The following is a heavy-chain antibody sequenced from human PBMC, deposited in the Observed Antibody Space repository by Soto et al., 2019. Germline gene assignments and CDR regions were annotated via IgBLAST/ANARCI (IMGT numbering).Heavy chain of an antibody. J-gene: IGHJ6*02. D-gene: IGHD3-10*01. CDR3: AKDVDHYYGSENTTYYYYGMDV. CDR2: ISYDGSNK. V-gene: IGHV3-30*18. CDR1: GFTFSSYG. Sequence: SGFTFSSYGMHWVRQAPGKGLEWVAVISYDGSNKYYADSVKGRFTISRDNSKNTLYLQMNSLRAEDTAVYYCAKDVDHYYGSENTTYYYYGMDVWGQGTTVTVS.